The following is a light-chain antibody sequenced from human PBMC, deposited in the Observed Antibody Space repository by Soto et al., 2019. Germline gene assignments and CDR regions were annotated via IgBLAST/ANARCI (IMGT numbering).Light chain of an antibody. CDR3: CSYAGSSTFTSWV. CDR1: SSDVGSYNL. J-gene: IGLJ3*02. CDR2: EGS. V-gene: IGLV2-23*03. Sequence: QSALTQPASVSGSPGQSITISCTGTSSDVGSYNLVSWYQQHPGKAPKLMIYEGSKRPSGVSNRFSGSKSGNTASLTISGLQAEDEADYYCCSYAGSSTFTSWVFGGGTKLTVL.